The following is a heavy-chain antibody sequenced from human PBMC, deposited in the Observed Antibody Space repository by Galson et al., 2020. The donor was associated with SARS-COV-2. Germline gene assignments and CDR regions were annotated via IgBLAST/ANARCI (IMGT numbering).Heavy chain of an antibody. J-gene: IGHJ5*02. CDR1: GFTFTDYY. D-gene: IGHD6-13*01. V-gene: IGHV3-11*01. Sequence: GESLKISCAASGFTFTDYYISWIRQAPGKGLEWVSYISSSGSTTYYAHSFKGRFTISRDNAKNSLYLQMNSLRAEDTAVYYCARDRGGVDSSSWYDSWFDPWGQGTLVTVSS. CDR2: ISSSGSTT. CDR3: ARDRGGVDSSSWYDSWFDP.